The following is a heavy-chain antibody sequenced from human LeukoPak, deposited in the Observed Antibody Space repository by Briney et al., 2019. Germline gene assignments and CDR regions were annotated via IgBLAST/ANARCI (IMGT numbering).Heavy chain of an antibody. CDR2: INHSGST. J-gene: IGHJ6*02. V-gene: IGHV4-34*01. CDR1: GGSFSGYY. CDR3: ARGDHLYYYVRVRYDSSGYYYGPSGYDYYYGMDV. D-gene: IGHD3-22*01. Sequence: SSETLSLTCTVYGGSFSGYYWSWIRQPPGKGLEWIGEINHSGSTNYNPSLKSRVTISVDTSKNQFSLKLSSVTAADTAVYYCARGDHLYYYVRVRYDSSGYYYGPSGYDYYYGMDVWGQGTTVTVSS.